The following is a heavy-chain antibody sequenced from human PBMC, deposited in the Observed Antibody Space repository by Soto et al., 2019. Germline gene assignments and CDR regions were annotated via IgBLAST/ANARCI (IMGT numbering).Heavy chain of an antibody. J-gene: IGHJ4*02. D-gene: IGHD6-13*01. V-gene: IGHV1-3*01. CDR1: GYTFTSYA. CDR2: INAGNGNT. Sequence: ASVKVSCKASGYTFTSYAMHWVRQAPGQRLEWMGWINAGNGNTKYSQKFQGRVTITGDTSASTAYMELSSLRSEDTAVYYCARTHMGAAGTFMDYWGQGTLVTVSS. CDR3: ARTHMGAAGTFMDY.